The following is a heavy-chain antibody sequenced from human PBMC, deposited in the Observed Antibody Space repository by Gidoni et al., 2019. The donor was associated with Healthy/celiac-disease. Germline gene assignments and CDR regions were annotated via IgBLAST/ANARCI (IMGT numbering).Heavy chain of an antibody. D-gene: IGHD2-2*01. V-gene: IGHV4-34*01. Sequence: QVQLQQWGAGLLKPSETLSLTCAVYGGSFSGYYWSWIRQPPGKGLEWIGEINHSGSTNYNPSLKSRVTISVDTSKNQFSLKLSSVTAADTAVYYCARGGGYCSSTSCSKELDYWGQGTLVTVSS. CDR1: GGSFSGYY. J-gene: IGHJ4*02. CDR3: ARGGGYCSSTSCSKELDY. CDR2: INHSGST.